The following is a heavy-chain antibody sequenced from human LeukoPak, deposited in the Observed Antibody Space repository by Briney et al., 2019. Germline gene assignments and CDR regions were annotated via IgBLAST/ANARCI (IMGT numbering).Heavy chain of an antibody. CDR3: TFYYGGPDY. J-gene: IGHJ4*02. Sequence: GGSLRLSCAASGFTFRDSAIHWVRQASGKGLEWVGRIRSKTNSYATAYAASVKGRFTISRDDSKNTAYLQMDSLNTEDTAVYCCTFYYGGPDYWGQGTLVTVSS. V-gene: IGHV3-73*01. CDR1: GFTFRDSA. CDR2: IRSKTNSYAT. D-gene: IGHD4-23*01.